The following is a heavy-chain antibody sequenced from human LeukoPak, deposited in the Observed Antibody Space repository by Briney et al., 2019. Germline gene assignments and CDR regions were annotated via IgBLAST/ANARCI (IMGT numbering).Heavy chain of an antibody. CDR3: AKGVGSTGSYFDY. J-gene: IGHJ4*02. D-gene: IGHD1-26*01. CDR1: GFTVSSSY. Sequence: GGSLRLSCAASGFTVSSSYMNWVRQAPGKGLEWVSLIFSGGGTYYADSVKGRFTISRDNSKNTLFLQMNSLRAEDTAVYYCAKGVGSTGSYFDYWGQGTLVTVSS. V-gene: IGHV3-66*01. CDR2: IFSGGGT.